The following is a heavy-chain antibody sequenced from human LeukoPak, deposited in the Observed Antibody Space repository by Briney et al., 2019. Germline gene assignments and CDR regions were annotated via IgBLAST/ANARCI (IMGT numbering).Heavy chain of an antibody. CDR3: TRDGGNSGNTAFDI. CDR1: GFSLSDQF. Sequence: PGGSLRLSCAASGFSLSDQFMDWVRQAPGKGLEWIGRSRNRANSHTTEYAASVKGRFIISRDDSGNLMYLQMNSLKIEDTAVYFCTRDGGNSGNTAFDIWGQGTEVTVSS. CDR2: SRNRANSHTT. D-gene: IGHD3-16*01. J-gene: IGHJ3*02. V-gene: IGHV3-72*01.